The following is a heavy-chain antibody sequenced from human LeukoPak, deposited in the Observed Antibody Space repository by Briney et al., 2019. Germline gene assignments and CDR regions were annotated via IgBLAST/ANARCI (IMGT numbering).Heavy chain of an antibody. CDR2: INSDGSRT. CDR3: ARVAWGDPNSPFDY. J-gene: IGHJ4*02. D-gene: IGHD2-21*02. Sequence: PGGSLRLSCAASGFTFSSYWMHWVRQAPGKGLVWVSRINSDGSRTSYADSVKGRFTISRDNAKNTLYLQMNSLRAEDTAVYCCARVAWGDPNSPFDYWGQGALVTVSS. V-gene: IGHV3-74*01. CDR1: GFTFSSYW.